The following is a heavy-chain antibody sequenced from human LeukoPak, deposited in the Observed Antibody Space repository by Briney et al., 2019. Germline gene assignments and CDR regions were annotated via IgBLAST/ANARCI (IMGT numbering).Heavy chain of an antibody. J-gene: IGHJ5*02. CDR3: AREPYYYGSGSSPLNWFDP. Sequence: PGGSLRLSCAASGFTFSSYGMHWVRQAPGKGLEWVAFIRYDGSNKYYADSVKGRFTISRDNSKNTLYLQMNSLRAEDTAVYYCAREPYYYGSGSSPLNWFDPWGQGTLVTVSS. D-gene: IGHD3-10*01. CDR1: GFTFSSYG. V-gene: IGHV3-30*02. CDR2: IRYDGSNK.